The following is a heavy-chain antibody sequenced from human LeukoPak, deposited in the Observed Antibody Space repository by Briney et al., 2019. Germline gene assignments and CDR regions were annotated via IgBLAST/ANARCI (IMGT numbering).Heavy chain of an antibody. V-gene: IGHV4-59*01. CDR2: IYYSGST. CDR1: GGSISSYY. D-gene: IGHD3-16*01. J-gene: IGHJ4*02. Sequence: SETLSLTCIVSGGSISSYYWSWIRQPPGKGLEWIGYIYYSGSTNYNPSLKSRVTVSLDTSKNQFSLKLSSVTAADTAVYYCARAQPDSVWGSYPRYFDYWGQGTLVTVSS. CDR3: ARAQPDSVWGSYPRYFDY.